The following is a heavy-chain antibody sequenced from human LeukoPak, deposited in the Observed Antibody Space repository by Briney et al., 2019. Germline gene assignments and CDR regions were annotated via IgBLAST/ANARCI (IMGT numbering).Heavy chain of an antibody. V-gene: IGHV3-30*18. D-gene: IGHD6-19*01. CDR1: GFTFSSYG. Sequence: GGSLRLSCAASGFTFSSYGMHWVRQAPGKGLEWVAVISYDGSNKYYADSVKGRFTISRDNSKNTLYLQMNSLGAEDTAVYYCAKVHKQWLVQLVDYWGQGTLVTVSS. CDR3: AKVHKQWLVQLVDY. J-gene: IGHJ4*02. CDR2: ISYDGSNK.